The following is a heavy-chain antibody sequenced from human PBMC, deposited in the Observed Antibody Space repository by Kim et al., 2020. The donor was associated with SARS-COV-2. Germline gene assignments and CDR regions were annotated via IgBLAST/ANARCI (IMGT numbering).Heavy chain of an antibody. CDR2: INWNGSDK. J-gene: IGHJ6*02. D-gene: IGHD3-16*01. Sequence: GGSLRLSCAASEFPFDDYGMNWVRQSPGKGLEWVCRINWNGSDKKYAASVEGRFTISRDNAKNSLYLEMNSLRVEDTALYFCVRDNKGSSYYGMDFWGQGTTVIVSS. V-gene: IGHV3-20*04. CDR1: EFPFDDYG. CDR3: VRDNKGSSYYGMDF.